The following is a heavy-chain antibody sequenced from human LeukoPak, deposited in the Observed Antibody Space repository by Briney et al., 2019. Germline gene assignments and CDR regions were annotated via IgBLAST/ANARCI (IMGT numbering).Heavy chain of an antibody. D-gene: IGHD5-12*01. CDR3: ARGPSGYHNT. CDR1: GFTFSSYG. V-gene: IGHV3-23*01. J-gene: IGHJ4*02. CDR2: ISASGGFT. Sequence: GGSLRLSCAASGFTFSSYGMSWVRQAPGKGLEWVSSISASGGFTNYADPVKGRFTISRDNSKNTLYLQMNSLRAEDTAVYYCARGPSGYHNTGGQGTLVTVSS.